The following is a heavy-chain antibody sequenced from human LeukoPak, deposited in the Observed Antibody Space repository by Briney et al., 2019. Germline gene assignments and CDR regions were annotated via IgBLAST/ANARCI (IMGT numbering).Heavy chain of an antibody. J-gene: IGHJ5*02. Sequence: GASVKVSCKASGYTFTSYGISWVRQAPGQGLEWMGWISAYNGNTNYAQKLQGRVTMTTDTSTSTAYMELRSLRSDDTAVYYCARTDIVVVVAATIDPWGQGTLVTVSS. CDR1: GYTFTSYG. CDR2: ISAYNGNT. V-gene: IGHV1-18*01. D-gene: IGHD2-15*01. CDR3: ARTDIVVVVAATIDP.